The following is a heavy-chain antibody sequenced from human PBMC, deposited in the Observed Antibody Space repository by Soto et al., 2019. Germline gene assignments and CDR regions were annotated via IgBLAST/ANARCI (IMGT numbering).Heavy chain of an antibody. D-gene: IGHD5-12*01. Sequence: PSETLSLTCTFSGGSISTSSYYWGWIRQSPGKGLEWIGSIYYAGTTYYNPSLRSRVTISVDTSKNQFSLRLSSVTAADTAVYYCARDGYDLYALFDSWGQGTLVTVSS. CDR2: IYYAGTT. CDR3: ARDGYDLYALFDS. CDR1: GGSISTSSYY. V-gene: IGHV4-39*02. J-gene: IGHJ4*02.